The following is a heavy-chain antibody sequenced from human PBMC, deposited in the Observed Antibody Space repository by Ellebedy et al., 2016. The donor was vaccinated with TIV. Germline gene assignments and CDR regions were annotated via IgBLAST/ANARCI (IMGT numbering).Heavy chain of an antibody. CDR3: AKMVSRYYETTGYYPDY. CDR2: ISGGATAT. Sequence: GGSLRLSXAASGFTFSDYAMVWVRQAPGKGLEWVSSISGGATATYNADSVKGRFTITRDNSKNTVYLEMNNLRAEDTAVYYCAKMVSRYYETTGYYPDYWGQGSPVIVSS. J-gene: IGHJ4*02. V-gene: IGHV3-23*01. D-gene: IGHD3-22*01. CDR1: GFTFSDYA.